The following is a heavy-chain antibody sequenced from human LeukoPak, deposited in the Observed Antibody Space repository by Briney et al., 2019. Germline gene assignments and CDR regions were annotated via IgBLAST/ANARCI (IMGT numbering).Heavy chain of an antibody. D-gene: IGHD3-10*01. J-gene: IGHJ5*02. CDR3: ARGTYYYGSGSSNWFDP. Sequence: WGSLRLSCAASGFTFDNYGINWVRQAPGKGLEWVSRIHWNGGRTGYADSVKGRFTISRDNAKNSLYLQMNSLRVEDTALYYCARGTYYYGSGSSNWFDPWGQGTLVTVSS. CDR2: IHWNGGRT. V-gene: IGHV3-20*04. CDR1: GFTFDNYG.